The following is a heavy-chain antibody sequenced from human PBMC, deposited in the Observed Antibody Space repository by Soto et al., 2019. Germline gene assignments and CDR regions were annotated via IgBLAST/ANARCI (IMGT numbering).Heavy chain of an antibody. CDR3: ATGQYYYDSSGYYYS. J-gene: IGHJ4*02. CDR2: TFNFSPNL. V-gene: IGHV3-21*04. CDR1: GFTLNMYS. D-gene: IGHD3-22*01. Sequence: GGSLRLSCAASGFTLNMYSINWVRQAPGKGLEWVSSTFNFSPNLYYADSVKGRFTISRDNAKNSLYLQMNSLRAEDTAVYYCATGQYYYDSSGYYYSWGQGTLVTVSS.